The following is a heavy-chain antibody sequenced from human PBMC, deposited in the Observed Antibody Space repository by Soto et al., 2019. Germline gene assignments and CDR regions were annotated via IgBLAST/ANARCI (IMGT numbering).Heavy chain of an antibody. CDR2: IYYSGST. CDR3: AREGVDDSPYNCFDP. J-gene: IGHJ5*02. Sequence: QVQLQEAGPGLVKPSQTLSLTCTVSGGSISSGGYYWSWIRQHPGKGREWIGYIYYSGSTYYNPSLKRRVTISVDTSKNQFAMKLSSVTAADTAVYYCAREGVDDSPYNCFDPWGQGTLVTVSS. V-gene: IGHV4-31*03. CDR1: GGSISSGGYY. D-gene: IGHD2-15*01.